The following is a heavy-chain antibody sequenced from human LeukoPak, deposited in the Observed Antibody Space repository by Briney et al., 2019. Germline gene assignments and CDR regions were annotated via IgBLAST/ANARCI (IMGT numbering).Heavy chain of an antibody. CDR3: IGSGGWPGY. Sequence: GGSLRLSCAASGFTFSSYWMLWVRQAPGKGLVWVSRTASDGSTVYADSVKGRFTISRDNAKDTVYLQMNSLRVEDTAVYYCIGSGGWPGYWGQGTLVTVSS. J-gene: IGHJ4*02. V-gene: IGHV3-74*01. CDR2: TASDGST. D-gene: IGHD1-26*01. CDR1: GFTFSSYW.